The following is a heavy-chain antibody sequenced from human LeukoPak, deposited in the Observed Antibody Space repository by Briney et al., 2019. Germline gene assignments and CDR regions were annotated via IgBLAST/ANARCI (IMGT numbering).Heavy chain of an antibody. CDR1: GGSVSSGSYY. CDR3: AGLVGRYSSGLYYYYFDY. Sequence: SETLSLTCTVSGGSVSSGSYYWSWIRQPPGKGLEWIGYIYYSGSTNYNPSLKSRVTISVDTSRNQFSLKLSSVTAADTAVYYCAGLVGRYSSGLYYYYFDYWGQGTLVTVSS. V-gene: IGHV4-61*01. J-gene: IGHJ4*02. CDR2: IYYSGST. D-gene: IGHD3-22*01.